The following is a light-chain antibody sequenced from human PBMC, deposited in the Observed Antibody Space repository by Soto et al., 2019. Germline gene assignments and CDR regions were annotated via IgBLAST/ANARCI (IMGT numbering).Light chain of an antibody. CDR1: SSDVGSYNL. CDR2: EVS. Sequence: QSALTQPASVSGSPGQSITISCTGTSSDVGSYNLVSWYQQHPGKAPKLMIYEVSKRPSGVSNRFSGSKSGNTASLTSSGLQAEGEADYYCCSYAGSSTFEVFGGGTQLPVL. CDR3: CSYAGSSTFEV. V-gene: IGLV2-23*02. J-gene: IGLJ3*02.